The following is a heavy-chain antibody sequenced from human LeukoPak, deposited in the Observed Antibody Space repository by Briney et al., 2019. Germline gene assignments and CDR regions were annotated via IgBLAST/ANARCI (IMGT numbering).Heavy chain of an antibody. D-gene: IGHD3-22*01. CDR1: GFTFRGYV. J-gene: IGHJ4*02. CDR2: ISSNGGST. Sequence: GGSLRLSCSASGFTFRGYVMYWVRQAPGKGLEYVSVISSNGGSTNYADSVKGRFTISRDNSKNTLYLQMSSLRAEDTAVYYCVKGNNYDSSGYQFDYWGQGTLVTVSS. CDR3: VKGNNYDSSGYQFDY. V-gene: IGHV3-64D*06.